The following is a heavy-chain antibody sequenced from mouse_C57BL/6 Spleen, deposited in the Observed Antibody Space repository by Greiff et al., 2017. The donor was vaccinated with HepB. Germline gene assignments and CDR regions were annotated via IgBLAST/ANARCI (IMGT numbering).Heavy chain of an antibody. J-gene: IGHJ1*03. CDR2: IYPSDSET. V-gene: IGHV1-61*01. Sequence: VQLQQPGAELVRPGSSVKLSCKASGYTFTSYWMDWVKQRPGQGLEWIGNIYPSDSETHYNQKFKDKATLTVDKSSSTAYMQLSSLTSEDSAVYYCASGRNWYFDVWGTGTTVTVSS. CDR3: ASGRNWYFDV. CDR1: GYTFTSYW.